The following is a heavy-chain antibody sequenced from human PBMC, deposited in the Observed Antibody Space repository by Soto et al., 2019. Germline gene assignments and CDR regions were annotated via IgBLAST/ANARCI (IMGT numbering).Heavy chain of an antibody. CDR3: ASPRGYNWNDDMGYFDY. D-gene: IGHD1-20*01. Sequence: ASVKVSCKASGYTFTSYYMHWVRQAPGQGLEWMGRIIPSVGRTSNAQKFQGRVTITTDESTSTAYMELSSLRSEDTAVYYCASPRGYNWNDDMGYFDYWGQGTLVTVSS. CDR1: GYTFTSYY. CDR2: IIPSVGRT. V-gene: IGHV1-46*01. J-gene: IGHJ4*02.